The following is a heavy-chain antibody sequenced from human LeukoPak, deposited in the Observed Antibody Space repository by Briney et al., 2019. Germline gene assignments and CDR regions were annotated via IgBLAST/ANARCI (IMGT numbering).Heavy chain of an antibody. CDR1: GLTFSDYY. J-gene: IGHJ4*02. CDR3: ARYANDSSGYPY. D-gene: IGHD3-22*01. CDR2: ISSSSSYT. Sequence: GGSLRLSCAASGLTFSDYYMSWIRQAPGKGLEWVSYISSSSSYTNYADSVKGRFTISRDNAKNSLYLQMNSLRAEDTAVYYCARYANDSSGYPYWGQGTLVTVSS. V-gene: IGHV3-11*03.